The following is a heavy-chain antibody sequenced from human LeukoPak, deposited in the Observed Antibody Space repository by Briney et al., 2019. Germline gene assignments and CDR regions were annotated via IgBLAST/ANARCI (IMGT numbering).Heavy chain of an antibody. Sequence: GGSLRLSCSASGFTFSRYAMHWVRQAPGRGLEYVSAISSNGGSTYYADSVKGRFTISRDNSKNTLYLQMSSLRAEDTAVYYCVKDGSGSYYTYYFDYWGQGTLVTVSS. D-gene: IGHD3-10*01. CDR2: ISSNGGST. V-gene: IGHV3-64D*06. J-gene: IGHJ4*02. CDR1: GFTFSRYA. CDR3: VKDGSGSYYTYYFDY.